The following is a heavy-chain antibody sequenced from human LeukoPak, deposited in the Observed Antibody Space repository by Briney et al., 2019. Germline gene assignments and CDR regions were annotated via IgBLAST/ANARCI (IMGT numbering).Heavy chain of an antibody. D-gene: IGHD3-10*01. J-gene: IGHJ4*02. V-gene: IGHV4-39*07. Sequence: SETLSLTCTVSGGPISSNSYYWGWIRQPPGKGLEWIGTIYYSGSTYYNPSLKSRVTISVDTSKNQFSLKLSSVTAADTAVYYCARGAYYYGSGKIFDYWGQGTLVTVSS. CDR3: ARGAYYYGSGKIFDY. CDR2: IYYSGST. CDR1: GGPISSNSYY.